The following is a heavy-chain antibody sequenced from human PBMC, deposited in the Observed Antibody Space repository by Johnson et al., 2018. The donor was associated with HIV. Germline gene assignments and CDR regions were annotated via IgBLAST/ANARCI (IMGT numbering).Heavy chain of an antibody. J-gene: IGHJ3*02. D-gene: IGHD3-22*01. CDR1: GFSFSDFW. CDR3: VRRFYDSAAFDI. V-gene: IGHV3-7*01. Sequence: VQLVESGGGLGRPGGSLRLSCAASGFSFSDFWMSWVRQAPGKGLEWVANIKQDGSEKRYVDSVKGRFTISRDNSKNTLFLQMNSLRAEDTAVYYCVRRFYDSAAFDIWGQGTLVTVSS. CDR2: IKQDGSEK.